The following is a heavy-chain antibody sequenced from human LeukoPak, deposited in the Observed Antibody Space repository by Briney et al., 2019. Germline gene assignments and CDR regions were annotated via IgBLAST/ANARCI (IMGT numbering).Heavy chain of an antibody. D-gene: IGHD3-9*01. Sequence: PSETLSLTCTVSGGSISSYYWTWIRQPPGKGLEWIGYISYNGITNYNPSLKGRVTISVDTSRNQFSLKLSSVTAADTAVYYCAGDNYDILTGSGGYFNYWGQGTLVTVSS. CDR1: GGSISSYY. CDR3: AGDNYDILTGSGGYFNY. CDR2: ISYNGIT. V-gene: IGHV4-59*01. J-gene: IGHJ4*02.